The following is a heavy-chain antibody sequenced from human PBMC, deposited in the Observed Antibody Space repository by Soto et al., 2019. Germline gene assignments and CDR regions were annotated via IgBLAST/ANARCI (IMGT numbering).Heavy chain of an antibody. CDR2: INHSGST. CDR1: GGSFSGYY. V-gene: IGHV4-34*01. J-gene: IGHJ6*02. Sequence: LSLTCAVYGGSFSGYYWSWIRQPPGKGLEWIGEINHSGSTNYNPSLKSRVTISVDTSKNQFSLKLSSVTAADTAVYYCARHRVKPLYSSSWYPYYYYYYGMDVWGQGTTVTVSS. CDR3: ARHRVKPLYSSSWYPYYYYYYGMDV. D-gene: IGHD6-13*01.